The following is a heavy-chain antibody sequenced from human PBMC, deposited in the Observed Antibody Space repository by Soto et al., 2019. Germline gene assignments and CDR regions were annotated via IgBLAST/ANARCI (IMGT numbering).Heavy chain of an antibody. CDR3: ARDVDYDILTDDP. V-gene: IGHV3-21*01. J-gene: IGHJ5*02. CDR2: ISSSSSYI. Sequence: GGSLRLSCAASGFTFSSYSMNWVRQAPGKGLEWVSSISSSSSYIYYADSVKGRFTISRDNAKNSLYLQMNSLRAEDTAVYYCARDVDYDILTDDPWGQGTLVTVSS. CDR1: GFTFSSYS. D-gene: IGHD3-9*01.